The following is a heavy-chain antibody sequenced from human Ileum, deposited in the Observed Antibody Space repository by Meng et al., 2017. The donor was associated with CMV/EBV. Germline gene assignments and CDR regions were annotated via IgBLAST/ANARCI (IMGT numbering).Heavy chain of an antibody. D-gene: IGHD3-16*01. J-gene: IGHJ4*02. CDR1: GFIFSDYY. V-gene: IGHV3-11*01. CDR3: ARDTGWGPALG. Sequence: QVQLVESGGGLVKPGGSLRLSCAASGFIFSDYYMSWIRQAPGRGLEWVSYITSSGGSVYYADSVKGRFTISRDKVKNSVYLQMNSLRVEDTAVYYCARDTGWGPALGWDQGTLVPSPQ. CDR2: ITSSGGSV.